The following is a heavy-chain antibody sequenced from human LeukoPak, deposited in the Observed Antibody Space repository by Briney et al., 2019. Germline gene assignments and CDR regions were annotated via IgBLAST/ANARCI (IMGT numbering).Heavy chain of an antibody. CDR2: IYYSGST. CDR1: GESISGYY. V-gene: IGHV4-59*01. CDR3: ARQKTKSPVYYYYGMDV. Sequence: SETLSLTCTVSGESISGYYWSWIRQFPGKGLEWIGYIYYSGSTTYNPSLQSRITISADTSKNQFSLKLRSVTAADTAVNYCARQKTKSPVYYYYGMDVWDQGTTVTVSS. D-gene: IGHD2-8*01. J-gene: IGHJ6*02.